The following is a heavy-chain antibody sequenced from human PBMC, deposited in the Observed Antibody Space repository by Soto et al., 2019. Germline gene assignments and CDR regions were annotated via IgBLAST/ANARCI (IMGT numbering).Heavy chain of an antibody. J-gene: IGHJ6*02. D-gene: IGHD7-27*01. CDR3: ARGTGDRYYYYYGMDV. Sequence: PSETLSLTCTVSGGSISSGGYYWSWIRQHPGKGLEWIGYIYYSGSTYYNPSLKSRVTISVDTSKNQFSLKLSSVTAADTAVYYCARGTGDRYYYYYGMDVWGQGTTVTVSS. CDR1: GGSISSGGYY. V-gene: IGHV4-31*03. CDR2: IYYSGST.